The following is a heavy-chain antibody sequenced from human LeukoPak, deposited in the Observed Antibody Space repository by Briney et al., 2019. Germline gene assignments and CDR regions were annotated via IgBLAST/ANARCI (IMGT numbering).Heavy chain of an antibody. D-gene: IGHD5-12*01. Sequence: SQTLSLTCTVSGGSISSGVSYWSWIRQHPGKGLGWIAYIYYSGSSSYNPSLKSRVTISVDTSKNQFSLKLSSVTAADTAVYYCARDYWFDSGYDLLDAFDVWGQGTMVTVSS. V-gene: IGHV4-31*03. CDR3: ARDYWFDSGYDLLDAFDV. CDR1: GGSISSGVSY. CDR2: IYYSGSS. J-gene: IGHJ3*01.